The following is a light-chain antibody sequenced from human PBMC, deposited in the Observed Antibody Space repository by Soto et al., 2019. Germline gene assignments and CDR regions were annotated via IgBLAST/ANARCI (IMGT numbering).Light chain of an antibody. CDR1: SSNIGAGND. V-gene: IGLV1-40*01. CDR2: ANS. J-gene: IGLJ1*01. Sequence: QSVLTQPPSVSGAPGQRVTISCTGSSSNIGAGNDVNWYQQLPGTAPKLLIYANSNRPSGVPDRVSGSKSGTTASLAITGLQAEDEDYYYCQSYDSSLSGYVFGTGTKLTVL. CDR3: QSYDSSLSGYV.